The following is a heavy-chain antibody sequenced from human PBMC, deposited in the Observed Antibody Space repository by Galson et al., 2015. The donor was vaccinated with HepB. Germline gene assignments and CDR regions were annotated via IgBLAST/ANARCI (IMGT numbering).Heavy chain of an antibody. J-gene: IGHJ6*02. CDR2: INPSGGST. D-gene: IGHD6-6*01. CDR1: GYTFTSYY. CDR3: AREYSSSSDAYYYYGMDV. Sequence: SVKVSCKASGYTFTSYYMHWVRQAPGQGLEWMGIINPSGGSTSYAQKFQGRVTMTRDTSTSTVYMELSSLRSEDTAVYCCAREYSSSSDAYYYYGMDVWGQGTTVTVSS. V-gene: IGHV1-46*01.